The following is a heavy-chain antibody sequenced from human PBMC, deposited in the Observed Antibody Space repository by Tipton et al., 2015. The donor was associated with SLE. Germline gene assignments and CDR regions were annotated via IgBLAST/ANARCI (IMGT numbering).Heavy chain of an antibody. CDR2: IYTGGST. D-gene: IGHD3-10*01. Sequence: TLSLTCTVSGGSISSHYWSWIRQPAGKGLEWIGHIYTGGSTNYNPSLKSRVTISIDMSKSQFSLKLSSLTASDTAVYYCARGRYYYDSGSLGFDYWGQGTLVTVSS. J-gene: IGHJ4*02. CDR3: ARGRYYYDSGSLGFDY. V-gene: IGHV4-4*07. CDR1: GGSISSHY.